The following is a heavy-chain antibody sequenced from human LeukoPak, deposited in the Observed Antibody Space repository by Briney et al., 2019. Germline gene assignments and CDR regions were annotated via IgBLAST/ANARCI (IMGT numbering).Heavy chain of an antibody. D-gene: IGHD1-14*01. CDR3: TRFNQEPYGMDV. Sequence: GGSLRLSCAASGFTFSGSAMHWVRQASGKGLEWVGRIRSKANNYATAYAASVEGRFTISRDDSKNTAYLQMNSLKTEDTAVYYCTRFNQEPYGMDVWGQGTTVTVSS. CDR2: IRSKANNYAT. V-gene: IGHV3-73*01. CDR1: GFTFSGSA. J-gene: IGHJ6*02.